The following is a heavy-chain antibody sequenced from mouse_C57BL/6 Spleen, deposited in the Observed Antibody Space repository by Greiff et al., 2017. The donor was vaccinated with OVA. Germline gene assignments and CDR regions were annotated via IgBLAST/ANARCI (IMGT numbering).Heavy chain of an antibody. CDR2: ICGDGST. CDR1: GFSFTSYG. CDR3: ANHYGSSRYYAKGY. J-gene: IGHJ4*01. Sequence: VQLQQPGPGLVAPSQSLSITCTVSGFSFTSYGVSWVRQPPGQGLEWLGVICGDGSTNYHSALISRLSISKDNSKSHVFLKLNSLQTDDTATYDCANHYGSSRYYAKGYWGQGTSVTVSS. D-gene: IGHD1-1*01. V-gene: IGHV2-3*01.